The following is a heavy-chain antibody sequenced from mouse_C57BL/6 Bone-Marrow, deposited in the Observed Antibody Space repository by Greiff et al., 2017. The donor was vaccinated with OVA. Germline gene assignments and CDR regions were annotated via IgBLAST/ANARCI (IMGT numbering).Heavy chain of an antibody. CDR2: IYPRSGNT. D-gene: IGHD3-2*02. V-gene: IGHV1-81*01. CDR1: GYTFTSYG. J-gene: IGHJ3*01. CDR3: ARTRSGS. Sequence: VKLMESGAELARPGASVKLSCKASGYTFTSYGISWVKQRTGQGLEWIGEIYPRSGNTYYNEKFKGKATLTADKSSSTAYMELRSLTSEDSAGYFCARTRSGSWGQGTLVTVSA.